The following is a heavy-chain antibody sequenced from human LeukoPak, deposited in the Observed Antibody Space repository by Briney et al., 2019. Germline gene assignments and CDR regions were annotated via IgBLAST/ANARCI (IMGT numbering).Heavy chain of an antibody. CDR2: IYSGGGST. V-gene: IGHV3-53*01. D-gene: IGHD3-16*01. Sequence: GGSLRLSCAASGFTFGSYWMNWARQAPGKGLGWVSVIYSGGGSTYYADSVKGRFTTSRDNSKNTLYLQMNSLRAEDTAVYYCARLDFGYYFDYWGQGTLVTVSS. J-gene: IGHJ4*02. CDR3: ARLDFGYYFDY. CDR1: GFTFGSYW.